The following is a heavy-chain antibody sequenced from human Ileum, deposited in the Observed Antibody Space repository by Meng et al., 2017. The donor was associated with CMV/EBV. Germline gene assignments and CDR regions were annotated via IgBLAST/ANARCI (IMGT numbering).Heavy chain of an antibody. Sequence: GGAITSGGYYWNWIRQHPGKGLEWIGSISYSGNAYSSPSLKSRLTISADTSSNQFSLKLSSVTAADTAVYYCARGGSNSAGYYSPFYWGQGTLVTVSS. CDR3: ARGGSNSAGYYSPFY. V-gene: IGHV4-31*02. CDR1: GGAITSGGYY. D-gene: IGHD3-22*01. CDR2: ISYSGNA. J-gene: IGHJ4*02.